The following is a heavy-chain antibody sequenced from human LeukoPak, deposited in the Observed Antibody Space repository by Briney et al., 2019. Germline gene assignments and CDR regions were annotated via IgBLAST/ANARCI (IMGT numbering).Heavy chain of an antibody. Sequence: SETLSLTCTVSGGSISNHYWSWIRQPPGKGLEWIGYIYYSGSTNYNPSLRSRVTISVDTSKNQFSLKMRSVTAADTAVYYCARNYFTPAVMLFDYWGQGTLVTVSS. J-gene: IGHJ4*02. CDR2: IYYSGST. V-gene: IGHV4-59*11. D-gene: IGHD3-16*01. CDR1: GGSISNHY. CDR3: ARNYFTPAVMLFDY.